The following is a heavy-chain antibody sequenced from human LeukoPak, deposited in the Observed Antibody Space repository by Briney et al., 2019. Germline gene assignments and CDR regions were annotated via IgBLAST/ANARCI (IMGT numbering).Heavy chain of an antibody. D-gene: IGHD3-3*01. V-gene: IGHV1-2*02. CDR1: GYTLTGYH. Sequence: ASVKVSCKASGYTLTGYHVHWVRQAPGQGLEGRGWINPNTTNTKYAQKFQGRVTMTRDTSISTAYMEMSRLTSDDSAVYHCARGFAGLADYFLHWGQGTLVTVSS. J-gene: IGHJ1*01. CDR2: INPNTTNT. CDR3: ARGFAGLADYFLH.